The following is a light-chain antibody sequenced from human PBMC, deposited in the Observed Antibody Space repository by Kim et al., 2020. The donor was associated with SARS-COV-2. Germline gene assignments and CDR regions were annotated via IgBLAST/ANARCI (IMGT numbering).Light chain of an antibody. CDR1: SSDVGGYNY. V-gene: IGLV2-11*01. J-gene: IGLJ1*01. Sequence: QSALTQPHSVSGSPGQSVTISCTGTSSDVGGYNYVSWYQHHPGKAPKLMIYDVTERPSGVPDRFSASKSGNTASLTISGLQAEDEADYYCCSYAGSPPYVFGTGTKVTVL. CDR2: DVT. CDR3: CSYAGSPPYV.